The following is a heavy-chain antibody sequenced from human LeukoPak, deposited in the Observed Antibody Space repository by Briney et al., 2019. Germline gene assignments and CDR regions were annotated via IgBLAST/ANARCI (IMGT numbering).Heavy chain of an antibody. Sequence: ASVKVSCKASEGTFSSYAISWVRQAPGQGLEWMGQIIPMLGTASYAQRFQGRVTLTADESTSTAYMELSSLRSEDTAVYYCAREPLPYGGNSFGHYYGMDVWGQGTTVTVSS. D-gene: IGHD4-23*01. CDR3: AREPLPYGGNSFGHYYGMDV. CDR2: IIPMLGTA. V-gene: IGHV1-69*13. CDR1: EGTFSSYA. J-gene: IGHJ6*02.